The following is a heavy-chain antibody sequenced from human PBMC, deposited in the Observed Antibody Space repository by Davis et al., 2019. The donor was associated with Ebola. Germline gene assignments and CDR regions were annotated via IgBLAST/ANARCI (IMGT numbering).Heavy chain of an antibody. CDR2: IFPGDSDT. CDR1: ENSFSTYW. CDR3: ARGTDGYNPGGYFDS. J-gene: IGHJ4*02. Sequence: GESLKISCKDSENSFSTYWIVWVRQMPGKGLECMGIIFPGDSDTRYSPSFQGQVTISADKSISTAYLQWSSLKASDTAMYYCARGTDGYNPGGYFDSWGQGTLVTVSS. D-gene: IGHD5-24*01. V-gene: IGHV5-51*01.